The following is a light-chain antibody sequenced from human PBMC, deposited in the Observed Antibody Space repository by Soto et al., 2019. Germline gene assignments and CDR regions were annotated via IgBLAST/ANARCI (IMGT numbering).Light chain of an antibody. CDR2: GNS. CDR1: SSNIGAGYD. Sequence: QSVLTQPPSGSGAPGQRVTISCTGSSSNIGAGYDVHWYQQLPGTAPKLLFYGNSNRPSGVPDRFSGSKSGTSASLAITGLQAEDEADYYCQSHDSSLSGYVFGTGTKVTVL. CDR3: QSHDSSLSGYV. J-gene: IGLJ1*01. V-gene: IGLV1-40*01.